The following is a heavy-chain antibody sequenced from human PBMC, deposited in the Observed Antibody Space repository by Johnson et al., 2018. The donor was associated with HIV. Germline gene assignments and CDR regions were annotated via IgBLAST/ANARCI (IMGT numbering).Heavy chain of an antibody. Sequence: VQLVESGGGLVKPGGSLRLSCAASGFTFSNAWMSGVRQAPGKGLEWVGRIKSKTDGGTTDYAAPVKGRFTISRDNAKNSLYLQMNSLRAEDTAVYYGAGDPFHYYDSMGYAGGAFDIWGQGTMVTVSS. J-gene: IGHJ3*02. CDR2: IKSKTDGGTT. CDR1: GFTFSNAW. CDR3: AGDPFHYYDSMGYAGGAFDI. D-gene: IGHD3-22*01. V-gene: IGHV3-15*01.